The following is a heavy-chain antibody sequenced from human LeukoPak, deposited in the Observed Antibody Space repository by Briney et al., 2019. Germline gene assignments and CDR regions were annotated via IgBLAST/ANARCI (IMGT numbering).Heavy chain of an antibody. CDR2: INPNSGGT. CDR1: GYTFTCYY. CDR3: ARDLRFGELFRLDP. D-gene: IGHD3-10*01. J-gene: IGHJ5*02. Sequence: ASVKVSCKASGYTFTCYYMHWVRQAPGQGLEWMGWINPNSGGTNYAQKFQGRVTMTRDTSISTAYMELSRLRSDDTAVYYCARDLRFGELFRLDPWGQGTLVTVSS. V-gene: IGHV1-2*02.